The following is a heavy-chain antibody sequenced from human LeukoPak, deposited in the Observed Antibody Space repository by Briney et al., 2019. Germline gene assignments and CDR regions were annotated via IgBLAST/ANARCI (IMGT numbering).Heavy chain of an antibody. CDR1: GFTFSSYA. J-gene: IGHJ4*02. Sequence: QPGGSLRLSCAASGFTFSSYAMSWVRQAPGKGLEWVSAISGSGGSTYYADSVKGRFTISRDNSKNTLYLQMNSLRAEDTAVYYCAKRGSSGYSGYDHGGGYWGQGTLVTVSS. CDR2: ISGSGGST. V-gene: IGHV3-23*01. CDR3: AKRGSSGYSGYDHGGGY. D-gene: IGHD5-12*01.